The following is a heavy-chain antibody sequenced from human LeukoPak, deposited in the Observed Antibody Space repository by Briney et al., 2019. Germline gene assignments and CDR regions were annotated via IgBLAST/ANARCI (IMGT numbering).Heavy chain of an antibody. Sequence: SVKVSCKASGYTFSGYFMHWVRQAPGQGLEWMGRIIPILGIANYAQKFQGRVTITADKSTSTAYMELSSLRSEDTAVYYCVLSVAGSLYYFDYWGQGTLVTVSS. CDR1: GYTFSGYF. J-gene: IGHJ4*02. CDR3: VLSVAGSLYYFDY. V-gene: IGHV1-69*02. CDR2: IIPILGIA. D-gene: IGHD6-19*01.